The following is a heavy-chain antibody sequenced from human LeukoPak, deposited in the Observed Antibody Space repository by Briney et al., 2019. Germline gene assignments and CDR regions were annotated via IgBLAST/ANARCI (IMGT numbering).Heavy chain of an antibody. CDR3: ARSVWFGELKDAFDI. D-gene: IGHD3-10*01. CDR2: IYYSGST. CDR1: GGSTSSYY. V-gene: IGHV4-59*08. J-gene: IGHJ3*02. Sequence: SETLSLTCTVSGGSTSSYYWSWIRQPPGKGLEWIGYIYYSGSTNYNPSLKSRVTISVDTSKNQFSLKLSSVTAADTAVYYCARSVWFGELKDAFDIWGQGTMVTVSS.